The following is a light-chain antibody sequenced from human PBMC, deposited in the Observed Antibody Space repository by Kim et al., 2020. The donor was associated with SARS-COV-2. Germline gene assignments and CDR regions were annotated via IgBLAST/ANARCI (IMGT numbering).Light chain of an antibody. CDR1: SLRKYS. V-gene: IGLV3-19*01. J-gene: IGLJ2*01. CDR3: SSRDSSGYVI. CDR2: GKN. Sequence: SSELTQDPALSVALGQTVRITCQGDSLRKYSGTWYQQKPGQAPILVISGKNDRPSGIPDRFSGSSSGNTASLTITGAQAEYEADYYCSSRDSSGYVIFGGGTQLTVL.